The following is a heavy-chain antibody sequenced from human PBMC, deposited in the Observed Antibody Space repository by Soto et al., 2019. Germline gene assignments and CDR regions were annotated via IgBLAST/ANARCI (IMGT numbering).Heavy chain of an antibody. CDR2: IIPIFGTA. CDR1: GGTFSSYA. Sequence: AASVKVSCKASGGTFSSYAISWVRQAPGQGLEWMGGIIPIFGTANYAQKFQGRVTITADESTSTAYMELSSLRSEDTAVYYCATMATIKGAHFDYWGQGTLVTVSS. J-gene: IGHJ4*02. CDR3: ATMATIKGAHFDY. D-gene: IGHD5-12*01. V-gene: IGHV1-69*13.